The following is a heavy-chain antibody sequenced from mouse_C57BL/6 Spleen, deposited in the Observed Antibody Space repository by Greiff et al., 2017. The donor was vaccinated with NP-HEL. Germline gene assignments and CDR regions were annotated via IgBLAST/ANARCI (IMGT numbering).Heavy chain of an antibody. D-gene: IGHD1-1*01. Sequence: QVQLKQSGAELVRPGASVTLSCKASGYTFTDYEMHWVKQTPVHGLEWIGAIDPETGGTAYNQKFKGKAILTADKSSSTAYMELRSLTSEDSAVYYCTREGVAYYGSRNFDVWGTGTTVTVSS. J-gene: IGHJ1*03. CDR2: IDPETGGT. V-gene: IGHV1-15*01. CDR3: TREGVAYYGSRNFDV. CDR1: GYTFTDYE.